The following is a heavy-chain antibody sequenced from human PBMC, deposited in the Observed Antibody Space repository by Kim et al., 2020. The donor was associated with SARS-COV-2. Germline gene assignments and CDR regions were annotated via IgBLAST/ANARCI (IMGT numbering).Heavy chain of an antibody. V-gene: IGHV3-23*01. Sequence: GGSLRLSCAASGFTFSSYAMSWVRQAPGKGLEWVSAISGSGGSTYYADSVKGRFTISRDNSKNTLYLQMNSLRAEDTAVYYCANYYGSPKFPLDVWGQGTTVTVSS. CDR3: ANYYGSPKFPLDV. D-gene: IGHD3-10*01. J-gene: IGHJ6*02. CDR1: GFTFSSYA. CDR2: ISGSGGST.